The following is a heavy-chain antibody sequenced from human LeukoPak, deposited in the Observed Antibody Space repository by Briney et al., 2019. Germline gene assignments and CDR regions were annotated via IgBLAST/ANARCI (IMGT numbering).Heavy chain of an antibody. CDR3: ARRRGEYYFDY. Sequence: SETLSLTCTVSGGSISSSSYYWGWIRQPPGKGLEWIGSIYYSGSTYYNPSLKSRVTISVDTSKNQFSLKLSSVIAADTAVYYCARRRGEYYFDYWGQGTLVTVSS. CDR1: GGSISSSSYY. V-gene: IGHV4-39*01. J-gene: IGHJ4*02. CDR2: IYYSGST. D-gene: IGHD3-10*01.